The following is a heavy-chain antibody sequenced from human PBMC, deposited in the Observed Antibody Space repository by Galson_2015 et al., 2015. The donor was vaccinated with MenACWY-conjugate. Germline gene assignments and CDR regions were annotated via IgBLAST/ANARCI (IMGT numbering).Heavy chain of an antibody. CDR3: ARHPPGGRGMDV. CDR2: INPADSNV. J-gene: IGHJ6*02. D-gene: IGHD1-26*01. Sequence: QSGAEVKKPGESLKISCKGSGYTLTNYWIAWVRQMPGKGLEWVGLINPADSNVRYSPSFQGQVTISADESISTAYLQWSSLKASDIAIFYCARHPPGGRGMDVWGRGTTVTVSS. CDR1: GYTLTNYW. V-gene: IGHV5-51*01.